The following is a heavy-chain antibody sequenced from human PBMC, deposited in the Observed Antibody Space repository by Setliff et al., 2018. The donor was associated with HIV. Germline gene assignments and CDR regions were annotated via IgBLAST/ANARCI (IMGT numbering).Heavy chain of an antibody. J-gene: IGHJ3*02. CDR1: GLTFSSYS. CDR3: ATEGPSETPDAFDI. Sequence: GGSLRLSCVASGLTFSSYSMNWVRQAPGKGLEWVSYISPSGSTTYYADSVKGRFTISRDNAKNSLYLQMNSLRAEDTAVYYCATEGPSETPDAFDIWGQGTMVTVS. CDR2: ISPSGSTT. V-gene: IGHV3-48*04.